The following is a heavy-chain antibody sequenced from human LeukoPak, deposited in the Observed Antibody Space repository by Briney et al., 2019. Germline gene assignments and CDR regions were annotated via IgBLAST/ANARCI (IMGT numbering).Heavy chain of an antibody. D-gene: IGHD3-22*01. CDR1: GGSFSGYY. CDR2: INHSGST. J-gene: IGHJ4*02. CDR3: ARYRYYDSSGYYWDYFDY. Sequence: SETLSLTCAVYGGSFSGYYWSWIRQPPGKGLEWIGEINHSGSTNYNPSLKSRVTISVDTSKSQFSLKLSSVTAADTAVYYCARYRYYDSSGYYWDYFDYWGQGTLVTVSS. V-gene: IGHV4-34*01.